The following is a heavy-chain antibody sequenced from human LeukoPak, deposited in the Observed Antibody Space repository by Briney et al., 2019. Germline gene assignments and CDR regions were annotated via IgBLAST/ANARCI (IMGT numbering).Heavy chain of an antibody. CDR2: IYYSGST. V-gene: IGHV4-59*01. J-gene: IGHJ6*03. D-gene: IGHD3-16*01. Sequence: SETLSLTCTVSGGSISSYYWSWIRQPPGKGLEWIGYIYYSGSTNYNPSLKSRVTISVDTSKNQFSLKLSSVTAADTAVYYCARDPVGGYMDVWGQGTTVTVSS. CDR1: GGSISSYY. CDR3: ARDPVGGYMDV.